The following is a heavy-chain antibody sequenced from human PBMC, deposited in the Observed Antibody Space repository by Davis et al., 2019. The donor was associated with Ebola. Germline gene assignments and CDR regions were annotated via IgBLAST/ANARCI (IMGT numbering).Heavy chain of an antibody. D-gene: IGHD4-23*01. J-gene: IGHJ4*02. CDR2: INHSGST. CDR3: ARLSDETGGFDY. Sequence: PSETLSLTCAVYGGSFSGYYWSWIRQPPGKGLEWIGEINHSGSTNYNPSLKSRVTISVDTSKNQFSLKLSSVTAADTAVYYCARLSDETGGFDYWGQGTLVTVSS. V-gene: IGHV4-34*01. CDR1: GGSFSGYY.